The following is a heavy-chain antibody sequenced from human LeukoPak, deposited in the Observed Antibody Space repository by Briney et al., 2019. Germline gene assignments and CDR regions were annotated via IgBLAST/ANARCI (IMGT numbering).Heavy chain of an antibody. CDR2: INSDGSST. D-gene: IGHD2-2*01. CDR3: ARRVVVAAAPYYFDY. Sequence: GGSLRLSCAASGFTFSSYWMHWVRQSPGKGLVWVSRINSDGSSTNYADSVRGRFTTSRDNAENTLYLQMNSLRVEDTAVYYCARRVVVAAAPYYFDYWGQGTLVTVSS. V-gene: IGHV3-74*01. CDR1: GFTFSSYW. J-gene: IGHJ4*02.